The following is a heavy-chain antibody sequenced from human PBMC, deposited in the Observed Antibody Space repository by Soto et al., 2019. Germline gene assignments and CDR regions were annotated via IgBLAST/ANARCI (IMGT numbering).Heavy chain of an antibody. D-gene: IGHD2-15*01. CDR1: GDSFNDYY. J-gene: IGHJ6*03. CDR3: ARESGGATATLDYYYFYMDV. Sequence: QVQLVQSWAEVRKPGASVTVSCRSSGDSFNDYYIHWVRQAPGQGFEWMGWINPNGGVTKYAQKFQGWVSMTRDTSIRTVYMQMSRLRSDDAVVDYCARESGGATATLDYYYFYMDVWGTGTTVTVSS. CDR2: INPNGGVT. V-gene: IGHV1-2*04.